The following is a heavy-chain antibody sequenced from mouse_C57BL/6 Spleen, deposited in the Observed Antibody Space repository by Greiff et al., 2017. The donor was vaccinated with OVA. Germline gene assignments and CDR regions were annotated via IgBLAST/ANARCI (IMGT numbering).Heavy chain of an antibody. D-gene: IGHD2-3*01. V-gene: IGHV14-2*01. CDR3: ARDDDGYYVPFAY. CDR2: IDPEDGET. CDR1: GFNIKDYY. J-gene: IGHJ3*01. Sequence: VQLVESGAELVKPGASVQLSCTASGFNIKDYYMHWVKQRTEQGLEWIGRIDPEDGETKYAPKFQGKATITADTSSNTAYLQLSSLTSEDTAVYYCARDDDGYYVPFAYWGQGTLVTVSA.